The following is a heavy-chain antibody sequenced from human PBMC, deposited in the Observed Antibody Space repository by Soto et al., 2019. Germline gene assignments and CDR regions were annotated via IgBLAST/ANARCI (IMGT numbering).Heavy chain of an antibody. CDR3: ARARYDRTFDY. J-gene: IGHJ4*02. CDR2: IYYSGGT. D-gene: IGHD3-22*01. V-gene: IGHV4-31*03. CDR1: GGSVTSGSYY. Sequence: QVQLQESGPGLVKPSETPSLTCTVSGGSVTSGSYYWSWIRQHPGKGLEWIGYIYYSGGTYYSPSLRSRVTISLHTSKNQLSLKLSSVTAADTAVYFCARARYDRTFDYWGQGTLVTVSS.